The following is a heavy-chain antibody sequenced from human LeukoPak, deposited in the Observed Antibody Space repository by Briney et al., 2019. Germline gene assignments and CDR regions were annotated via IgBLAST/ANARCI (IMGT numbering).Heavy chain of an antibody. D-gene: IGHD1-26*01. CDR2: IYYSGST. J-gene: IGHJ4*02. Sequence: PSETLSLTCTVSGGSISSSSYYWGWIRQPPGKGLEWIGSIYYSGSTYYNPSLKSRVTISVDTSKNQFSLKLSSVTAADTAVYYCARHPRRIVGAKPGLDYWGQGTLVTVSS. CDR3: ARHPRRIVGAKPGLDY. V-gene: IGHV4-39*01. CDR1: GGSISSSSYY.